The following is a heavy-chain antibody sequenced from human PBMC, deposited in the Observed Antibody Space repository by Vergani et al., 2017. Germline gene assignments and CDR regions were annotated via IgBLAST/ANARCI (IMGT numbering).Heavy chain of an antibody. Sequence: QVQLQESGPGLVKPSETLSLTCTVSGGSISSYYWSWIRQPPGKGLEWIGYIYYSGSTNYNPSLKSRVTISVDTSKKQFSLKLSSVTAADTAVYYCARLRGYSYGYYYYGMDVWGQGTTVTVSS. CDR1: GGSISSYY. D-gene: IGHD5-18*01. J-gene: IGHJ6*02. CDR2: IYYSGST. V-gene: IGHV4-59*01. CDR3: ARLRGYSYGYYYYGMDV.